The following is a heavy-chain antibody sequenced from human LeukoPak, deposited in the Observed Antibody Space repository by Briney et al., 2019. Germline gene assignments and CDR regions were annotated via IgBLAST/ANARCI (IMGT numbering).Heavy chain of an antibody. CDR1: GFTVSSNY. D-gene: IGHD2-15*01. Sequence: PGGSLRLSCAASGFTVSSNYMGWVRQAPGKGLEWGSVIYSGGSSYYADSVKGRFTISRDNSKNTLYLQMNSLRAEDTAVYYCARWEGGGYYYGMDVWGQGTTVTVSS. CDR3: ARWEGGGYYYGMDV. J-gene: IGHJ6*02. V-gene: IGHV3-66*01. CDR2: IYSGGSS.